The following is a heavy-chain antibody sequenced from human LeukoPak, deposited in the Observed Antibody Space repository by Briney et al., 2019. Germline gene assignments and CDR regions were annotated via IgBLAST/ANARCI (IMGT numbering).Heavy chain of an antibody. J-gene: IGHJ4*02. V-gene: IGHV3-74*01. CDR1: GFSFNNYW. CDR2: IKSDGSGT. D-gene: IGHD3-9*01. Sequence: GGSLRLSCAASGFSFNNYWMHWVRQAPGKGLVWDSRIKSDGSGTIYADSVKGRFTISRDNAKNTLYLQMNSLRAEDTAVYYCARDPGDTTLVYDYWGQGTLVTVSS. CDR3: ARDPGDTTLVYDY.